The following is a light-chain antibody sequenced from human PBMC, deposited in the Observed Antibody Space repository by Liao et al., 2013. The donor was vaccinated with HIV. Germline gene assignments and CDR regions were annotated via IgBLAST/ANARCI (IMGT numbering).Light chain of an antibody. J-gene: IGLJ1*01. CDR2: QDS. CDR1: KLGDKY. V-gene: IGLV3-1*01. Sequence: SYELTQPPSVSVSPGQTASITCSGDKLGDKYACWYQQKPGQSPVLVIYQDSKRPSGIPERFSGSNSGNTATLTITGTQAMDEADYYCQVWDSSSDRYVFGTGTKVTVL. CDR3: QVWDSSSDRYV.